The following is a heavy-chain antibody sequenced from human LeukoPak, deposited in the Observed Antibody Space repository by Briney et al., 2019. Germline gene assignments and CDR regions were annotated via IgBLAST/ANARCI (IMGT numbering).Heavy chain of an antibody. Sequence: GGSQRLSCAASGFTFSTYAIHWVRQAPGKGLEWVAVISFDGGNKYYADSVKGRFTISRDNSKNTLYLQMNSLRPEDTAVYYCARHASSDHWFDLWGQGTLVTVSS. D-gene: IGHD6-19*01. V-gene: IGHV3-30-3*01. J-gene: IGHJ5*02. CDR1: GFTFSTYA. CDR3: ARHASSDHWFDL. CDR2: ISFDGGNK.